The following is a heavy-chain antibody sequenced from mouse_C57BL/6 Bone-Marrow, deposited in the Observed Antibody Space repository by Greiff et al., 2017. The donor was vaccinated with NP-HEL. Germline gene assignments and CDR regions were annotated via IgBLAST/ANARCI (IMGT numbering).Heavy chain of an antibody. J-gene: IGHJ2*01. D-gene: IGHD2-3*01. CDR1: GYTFTSYW. CDR2: IHPNSGST. V-gene: IGHV1-64*01. Sequence: QVQLQQPGAELVKPGASVKLSCKASGYTFTSYWMHWVKQRPGQGLEWIGMIHPNSGSTNYNEKFKSKATLTVDKSSSTAYMQLSSLTSEDSAVYYCARRDSGDGYYHCFDYWGQGTTLTVSS. CDR3: ARRDSGDGYYHCFDY.